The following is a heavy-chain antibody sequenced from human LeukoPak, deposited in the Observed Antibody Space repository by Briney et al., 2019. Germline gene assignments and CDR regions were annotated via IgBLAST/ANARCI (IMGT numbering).Heavy chain of an antibody. CDR2: INHSGST. V-gene: IGHV4-34*01. Sequence: SETLSLTCAVHGGSFSGYYWSWIRQPPGKGLEWIGEINHSGSTNYNPSLKSRVTISVDTSKNQFSLKLSSVTAADTAVYYCARVRYSSSSYYFDYWGQGTLVTVSS. CDR1: GGSFSGYY. J-gene: IGHJ4*02. D-gene: IGHD6-6*01. CDR3: ARVRYSSSSYYFDY.